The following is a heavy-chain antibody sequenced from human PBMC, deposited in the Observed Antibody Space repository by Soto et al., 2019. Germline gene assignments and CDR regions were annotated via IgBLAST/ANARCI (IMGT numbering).Heavy chain of an antibody. V-gene: IGHV4-4*02. D-gene: IGHD2-15*01. J-gene: IGHJ5*02. CDR1: GDSISSSNW. Sequence: PSETLSLTCDVSGDSISSSNWWTWVRQSPGKGLEWIGEIYHSGSTNYNPSLKSRVTISVDTSKNQFSLKLSSVTAADTAVYYCARGRKTDIVVVVAATRKWFDPWGQGTLVTVSS. CDR3: ARGRKTDIVVVVAATRKWFDP. CDR2: IYHSGST.